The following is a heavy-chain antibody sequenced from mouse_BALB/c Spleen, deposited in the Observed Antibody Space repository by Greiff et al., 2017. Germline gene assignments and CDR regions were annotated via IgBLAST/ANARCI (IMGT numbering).Heavy chain of an antibody. CDR1: GFTFSDYY. J-gene: IGHJ2*01. CDR3: ASYYYGSSYFDY. D-gene: IGHD1-1*01. Sequence: EVMLVESGGGLVKPGGSLKLSCAASGFTFSDYYMYWVRQTPEKRLEWVATISDGGSYTYYPDSVKGRFTISRDNAKNNLYLQMSSLKSEDTALYYCASYYYGSSYFDYWGQGTTLTVAS. V-gene: IGHV5-4*02. CDR2: ISDGGSYT.